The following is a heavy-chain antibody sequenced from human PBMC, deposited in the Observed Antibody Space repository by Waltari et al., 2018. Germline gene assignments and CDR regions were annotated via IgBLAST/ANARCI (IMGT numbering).Heavy chain of an antibody. CDR3: AKAGGYFDWTSDY. V-gene: IGHV3-23*01. Sequence: EVQLLESGGGLVQPGGSLRLSCSASGFPFIRYAMSWVRQAPGKGLEWVSAISGSGGSTYYADSVKGRFTISRDNSKNTLYLQMNSLRAEDTAVYYCAKAGGYFDWTSDYWGQGTLVTVSS. CDR1: GFPFIRYA. CDR2: ISGSGGST. D-gene: IGHD3-9*01. J-gene: IGHJ4*02.